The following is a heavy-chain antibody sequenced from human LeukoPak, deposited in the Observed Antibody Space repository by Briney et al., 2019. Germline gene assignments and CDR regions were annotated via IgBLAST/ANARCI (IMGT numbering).Heavy chain of an antibody. CDR1: GGSISSYY. Sequence: SETLSLTCTVSGGSISSYYWSWIRQPPGKGLEWIGYIYYSGSTNYNPSLKSRVTISVDTSKNQFSLKLSSVTAADTAVYYCARAAPTYYYDSSGFPLDYWGQGTLVTVSS. D-gene: IGHD3-22*01. CDR3: ARAAPTYYYDSSGFPLDY. CDR2: IYYSGST. J-gene: IGHJ4*02. V-gene: IGHV4-59*01.